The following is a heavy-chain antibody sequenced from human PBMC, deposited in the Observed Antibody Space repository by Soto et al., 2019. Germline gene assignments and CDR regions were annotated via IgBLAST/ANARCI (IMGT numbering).Heavy chain of an antibody. D-gene: IGHD3-16*01. CDR1: GFTFSAYS. Sequence: EVQLVESGGGLVKPGGSLRLSCAASGFTFSAYSMNWVRQAPGKGLEWVSSIAIAGDYIYYSDSVRGRFTISRDNAKSSVYLQMNSLRAEDTAVYYCGTGYYVASYIDGWGEGTTVPVSS. CDR3: GTGYYVASYIDG. J-gene: IGHJ6*03. CDR2: IAIAGDYI. V-gene: IGHV3-21*01.